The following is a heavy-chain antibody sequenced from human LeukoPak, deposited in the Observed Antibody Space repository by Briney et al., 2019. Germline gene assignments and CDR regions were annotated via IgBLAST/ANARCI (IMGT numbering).Heavy chain of an antibody. CDR1: GYTSTSYG. CDR2: ISAYNGNT. V-gene: IGHV1-18*04. D-gene: IGHD3-10*01. CDR3: ARLWFGELLNNWFDP. Sequence: GASVKVSCKASGYTSTSYGISWVRQATGQGLEWMGWISAYNGNTNYAQKLQGRVTMTTDTSTSTAYMELRSLRSDDTAVYYCARLWFGELLNNWFDPWGQGTLVTVSS. J-gene: IGHJ5*02.